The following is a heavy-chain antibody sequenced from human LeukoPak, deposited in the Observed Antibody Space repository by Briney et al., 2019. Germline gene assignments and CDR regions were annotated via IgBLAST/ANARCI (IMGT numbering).Heavy chain of an antibody. CDR2: INPNSGGT. V-gene: IGHV1-2*02. CDR1: GYTFTGYY. Sequence: GASVKVSCKASGYTFTGYYMHWVRQAPGQGLEWMGWINPNSGGTNYAQKFQGRVTMTRDTSISTAYMELSRLRSDDTAVYYCARVQFYYDSSGYMGYWGQGTLVTVSS. D-gene: IGHD3-22*01. J-gene: IGHJ4*02. CDR3: ARVQFYYDSSGYMGY.